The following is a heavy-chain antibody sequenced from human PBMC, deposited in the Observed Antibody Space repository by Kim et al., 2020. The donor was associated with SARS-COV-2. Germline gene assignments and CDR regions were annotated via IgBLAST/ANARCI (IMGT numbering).Heavy chain of an antibody. CDR1: GFTFSSYA. CDR2: ISYDGSNK. V-gene: IGHV3-30-3*01. Sequence: GGSLRLSCAASGFTFSSYAMHWVRQAPGKGLEWVAVISYDGSNKYYADSVKGRFTISRDNSKNTLYLQMNSLRAEDTAVYYCARASSGSYYYGMDVGGQG. D-gene: IGHD1-26*01. CDR3: ARASSGSYYYGMDV. J-gene: IGHJ6*02.